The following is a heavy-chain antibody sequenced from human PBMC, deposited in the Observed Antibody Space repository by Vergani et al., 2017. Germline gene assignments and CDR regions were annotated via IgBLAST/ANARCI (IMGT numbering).Heavy chain of an antibody. Sequence: QVQLQQWGAGLLKPSETLSLTCAVYGGSFSGYYWGWIRQPPGKGLEWIGSIYHSGTTSYNASLKSRVTISVDTSKNHFSLQLRSVTAADTAVYYCGSLLTGGIDYWGQGTLVTVSS. CDR3: GSLLTGGIDY. CDR1: GGSFSGYY. J-gene: IGHJ4*02. D-gene: IGHD3-16*01. CDR2: IYHSGTT. V-gene: IGHV4-34*01.